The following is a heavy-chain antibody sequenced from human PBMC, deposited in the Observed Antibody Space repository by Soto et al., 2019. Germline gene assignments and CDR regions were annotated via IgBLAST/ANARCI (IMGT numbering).Heavy chain of an antibody. Sequence: SETLSLTCTVSGGSISSYYWSWIRQPPGKGLEWIGYIYYSGSTNYNPSLKSRVTISVDTSKNQFSLKLSSVTAADTGVYYCARDLTAAAVWGQGTTVTVSS. CDR3: ARDLTAAAV. CDR2: IYYSGST. V-gene: IGHV4-59*01. CDR1: GGSISSYY. J-gene: IGHJ6*02. D-gene: IGHD6-13*01.